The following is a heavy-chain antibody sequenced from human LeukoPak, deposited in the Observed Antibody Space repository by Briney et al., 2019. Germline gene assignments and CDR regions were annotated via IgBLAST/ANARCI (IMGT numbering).Heavy chain of an antibody. V-gene: IGHV3-11*01. Sequence: GGSLRLSCAASGFPFRNAWMTWVRQAPGKGLEWVSYISSSGSTIYYADSVQGRFTISRDNAKNSLYLQMNSLRAEDTAVYYCAREGTSYSSGWYDYWGQGTLVTVSS. J-gene: IGHJ4*02. CDR1: GFPFRNAW. CDR2: ISSSGSTI. D-gene: IGHD6-19*01. CDR3: AREGTSYSSGWYDY.